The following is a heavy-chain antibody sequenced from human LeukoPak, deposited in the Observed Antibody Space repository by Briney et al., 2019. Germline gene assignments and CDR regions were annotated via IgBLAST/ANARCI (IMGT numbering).Heavy chain of an antibody. CDR2: ISSSSSYI. CDR3: ARDSSSWYSPFFDY. J-gene: IGHJ4*02. CDR1: GFTFSSYS. Sequence: PGGSLRLSCAASGFTFSSYSMNWVRQAPGKGLEWVSSISSSSSYIYYADSVKGRFTISRDNAKNSLYLQMNSLRAEDTAVYYCARDSSSWYSPFFDYWGQGTLVTVSS. D-gene: IGHD6-13*01. V-gene: IGHV3-21*01.